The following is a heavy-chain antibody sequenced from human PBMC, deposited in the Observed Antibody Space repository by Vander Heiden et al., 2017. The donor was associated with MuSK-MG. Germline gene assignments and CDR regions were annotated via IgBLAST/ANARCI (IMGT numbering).Heavy chain of an antibody. CDR2: IWSDGVHK. J-gene: IGHJ3*02. CDR3: ARERGPFDAFDI. Sequence: QVQLVESGGGVVQPGRSLRLSCAASGFPFSTYALHWVRQAPGKGLEWVAVIWSDGVHKYYADSVKGRFAISRDNSKNTLDVQISSLRVEDTAVYYCARERGPFDAFDIWGQGTMVTVSS. V-gene: IGHV3-33*01. CDR1: GFPFSTYA.